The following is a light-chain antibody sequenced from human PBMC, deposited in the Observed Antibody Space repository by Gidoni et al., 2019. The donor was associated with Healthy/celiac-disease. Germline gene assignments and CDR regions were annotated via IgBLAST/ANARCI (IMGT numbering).Light chain of an antibody. CDR2: DAS. V-gene: IGKV1-33*01. Sequence: DIQMTQSPSSLSASVGDRVTITCQASQDISNYLNWYQQKPGKAPKLLIYDASNLETGVPSTFSGSGSGTDFTFTISSLQPEDNATYYCQQYDNLPLTFGGGTKVEIK. CDR3: QQYDNLPLT. J-gene: IGKJ4*01. CDR1: QDISNY.